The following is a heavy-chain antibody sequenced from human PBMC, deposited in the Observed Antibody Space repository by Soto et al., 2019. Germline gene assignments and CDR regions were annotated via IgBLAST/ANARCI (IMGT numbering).Heavy chain of an antibody. CDR3: ARGGREALAAHMGWFDP. J-gene: IGHJ5*02. D-gene: IGHD2-15*01. CDR2: ITPSDGST. V-gene: IGHV1-46*02. Sequence: QVQVVQSGAEVKRPGASVKISCKASGYTLNDYYMHWVRQAPGQGLEWMATITPSDGSTAYAQNFQGRVTMARDTSTNTVYMELSSLTSGDPAIYYCARGGREALAAHMGWFDPWGQGTLVTVSS. CDR1: GYTLNDYY.